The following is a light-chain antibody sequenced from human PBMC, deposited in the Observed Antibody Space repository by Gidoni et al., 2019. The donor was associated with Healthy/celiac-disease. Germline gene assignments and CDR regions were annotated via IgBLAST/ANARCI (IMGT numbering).Light chain of an antibody. CDR3: QQSYSTPT. Sequence: IQMNQSPSSLSASVGDIVTITCRASQSISSYLNWYQQKPGKAPKLLIYAASSLQSGVPSRFSGSGSGTDFTLTISSLQPEDFATYYCQQSYSTPTFGQGTKVEIK. J-gene: IGKJ1*01. CDR2: AAS. V-gene: IGKV1-39*01. CDR1: QSISSY.